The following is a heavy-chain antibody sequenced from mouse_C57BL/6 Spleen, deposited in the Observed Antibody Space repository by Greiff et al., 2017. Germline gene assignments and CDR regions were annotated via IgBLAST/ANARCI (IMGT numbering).Heavy chain of an antibody. CDR1: GYTFTSYW. V-gene: IGHV1-69*01. Sequence: QVQLQQPGAELVMPGASVKLSCKASGYTFTSYWMHWVKQRPGQGLEWIGEIDPSDSYTNYNQKFKGKSTLTVDKSSSTAYMQLSSLTSEDSAVYYCARREGRYFDCWGQGTTLTVSS. CDR3: ARREGRYFDC. CDR2: IDPSDSYT. J-gene: IGHJ2*01.